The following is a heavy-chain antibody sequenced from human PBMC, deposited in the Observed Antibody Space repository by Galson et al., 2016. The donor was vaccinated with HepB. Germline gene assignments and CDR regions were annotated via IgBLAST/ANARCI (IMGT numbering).Heavy chain of an antibody. Sequence: SLRLSCAGSGFTFNNFAMSWVRQAPGRGLEWVSAISGDGANTYYADSVRGRFTISRDNLRKTVYVQMNNLRVEDTAMYYCAKGQPWIHWGQGTLVTVSS. J-gene: IGHJ4*02. V-gene: IGHV3-23*01. CDR2: ISGDGANT. CDR1: GFTFNNFA. CDR3: AKGQPWIH. D-gene: IGHD1-1*01.